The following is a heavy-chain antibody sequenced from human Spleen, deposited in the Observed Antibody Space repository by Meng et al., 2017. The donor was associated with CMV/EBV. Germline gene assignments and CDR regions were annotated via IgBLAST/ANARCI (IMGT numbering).Heavy chain of an antibody. J-gene: IGHJ6*02. CDR2: ISGDGNTI. CDR1: GFTFSDYY. V-gene: IGHV3-11*04. D-gene: IGHD6-6*01. CDR3: AKPGGSTSLEGLDV. Sequence: GGSLRLSCAASGFTFSDYYLGWIRQAPGKGLEWVSYISGDGNTIYQSDSVKGRFTFSRDNSKNTLYLQMNSLRPEDTAVYYCAKPGGSTSLEGLDVWGQGTTVTVSS.